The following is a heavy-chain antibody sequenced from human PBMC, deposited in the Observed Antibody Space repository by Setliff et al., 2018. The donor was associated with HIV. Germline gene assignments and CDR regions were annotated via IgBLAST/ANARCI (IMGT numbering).Heavy chain of an antibody. CDR2: IYHSGST. Sequence: SETLSLTCAVSGGSISSSNWWSWVRQPPGKGLEWIGEIYHSGSTNYNPSLKSRVTISVDTSKNQFSLKLNSVTVADTAVYYCARVSIAASGPLNWFDPWGQGALVTVSS. J-gene: IGHJ5*02. D-gene: IGHD6-13*01. V-gene: IGHV4-4*02. CDR1: GGSISSSNW. CDR3: ARVSIAASGPLNWFDP.